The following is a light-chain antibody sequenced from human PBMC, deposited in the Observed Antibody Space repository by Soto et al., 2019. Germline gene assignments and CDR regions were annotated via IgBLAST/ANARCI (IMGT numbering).Light chain of an antibody. CDR2: DAS. V-gene: IGKV3-11*01. J-gene: IGKJ3*01. Sequence: EIVFTQSPATLSFSPGERATLSCRASQSVSSYLAWYQQKPGQAPRLLIYDASNRATGIPARFSGSGSGTDFTLTISSLEPEDFAVYYCQQRSNWPPRFTFGPGTKVDIK. CDR1: QSVSSY. CDR3: QQRSNWPPRFT.